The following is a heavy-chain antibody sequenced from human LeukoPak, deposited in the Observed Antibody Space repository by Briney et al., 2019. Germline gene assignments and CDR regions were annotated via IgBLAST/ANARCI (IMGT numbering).Heavy chain of an antibody. Sequence: ASVKVSCKASGYTFTSYAMNWVRQAPGQRLEWMGWINAGNGNTKYSQKFQGRVTITRDTSASTAYMELSSLRSEDTAVYYCARSSPASFRPYSIGWDINAFDIWGQGTMVTVSS. CDR2: INAGNGNT. D-gene: IGHD6-19*01. CDR1: GYTFTSYA. J-gene: IGHJ3*02. V-gene: IGHV1-3*01. CDR3: ARSSPASFRPYSIGWDINAFDI.